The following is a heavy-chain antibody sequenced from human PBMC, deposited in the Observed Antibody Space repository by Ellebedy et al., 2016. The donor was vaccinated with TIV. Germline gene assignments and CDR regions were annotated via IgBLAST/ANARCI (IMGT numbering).Heavy chain of an antibody. CDR2: ISVSGFST. Sequence: PGGSLRLSCAASGFTFSSYTMSWVRPAPGKGLEWVAAISVSGFSTYYADSVKGRFTISRENSKDTVYLQMNSLRVEDTAVYYCAKDSISSGWYPLFCDSWGQGTLITVSS. V-gene: IGHV3-23*01. D-gene: IGHD6-19*01. J-gene: IGHJ4*02. CDR3: AKDSISSGWYPLFCDS. CDR1: GFTFSSYT.